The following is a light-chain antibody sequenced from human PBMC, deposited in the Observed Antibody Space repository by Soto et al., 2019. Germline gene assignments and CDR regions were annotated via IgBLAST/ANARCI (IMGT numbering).Light chain of an antibody. CDR2: DVN. Sequence: QSALTQPASVSGSPGQSITVSCTGTGSDVGGYNCVSWYQQYPGQAPKLMIYDVNKRPSGVSNRFSGSKSGNTASLTISGLQVEDEADYYCSSYTSTNALVFGVGTKVTVL. CDR1: GSDVGGYNC. V-gene: IGLV2-14*03. J-gene: IGLJ1*01. CDR3: SSYTSTNALV.